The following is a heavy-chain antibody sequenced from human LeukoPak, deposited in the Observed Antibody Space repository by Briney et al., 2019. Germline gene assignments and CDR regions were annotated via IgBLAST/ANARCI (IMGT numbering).Heavy chain of an antibody. J-gene: IGHJ4*02. Sequence: SETLSLTCTVSGCTLSGYYWSWIRQPPGKGLEWIGYIYYGGSTNYNPSLKNRLTISVDTSKNQFSLKLSSVTTADTAVYYCARVLYYGDYTGYCDYWGQGTLVTVSS. D-gene: IGHD4-17*01. CDR1: GCTLSGYY. CDR2: IYYGGST. V-gene: IGHV4-59*01. CDR3: ARVLYYGDYTGYCDY.